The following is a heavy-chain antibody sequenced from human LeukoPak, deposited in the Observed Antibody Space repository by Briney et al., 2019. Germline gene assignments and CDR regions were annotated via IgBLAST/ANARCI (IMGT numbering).Heavy chain of an antibody. CDR2: MQPSSGAT. D-gene: IGHD1-26*01. Sequence: GASVKDSCKASGYTFTAYNIHWVRQAPGQGLEWMGWMQPSSGATNYAQKFQGRVTMTGDTSISTAYMELSRLTSDDTAFYYCASGRGRSWFDPWGRGTLVTVSS. CDR1: GYTFTAYN. V-gene: IGHV1-2*02. J-gene: IGHJ5*02. CDR3: ASGRGRSWFDP.